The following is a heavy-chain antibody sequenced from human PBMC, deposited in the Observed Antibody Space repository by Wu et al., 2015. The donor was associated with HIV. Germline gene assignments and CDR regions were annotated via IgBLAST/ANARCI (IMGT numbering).Heavy chain of an antibody. J-gene: IGHJ4*02. CDR3: ARVGCSSISCWYYFDY. CDR1: GYRFTSHG. Sequence: QVQLVQSGAEVKKPGASVKVSCKASGYRFTSHGISWVRQAPGQGLEWMGWISTYNGNRNYVQKFQGRVTMTTDTSTNTAYMELRSLRSDDTAIYYCARVGCSSISCWYYFDYWGQGTLVTVPS. CDR2: ISTYNGNR. D-gene: IGHD2-2*01. V-gene: IGHV1-18*01.